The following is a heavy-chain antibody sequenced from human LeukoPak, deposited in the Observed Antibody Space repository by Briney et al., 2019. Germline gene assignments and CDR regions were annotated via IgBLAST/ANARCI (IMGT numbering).Heavy chain of an antibody. CDR1: GFTVSSNY. V-gene: IGHV3-7*01. J-gene: IGHJ4*02. CDR3: ARRYSGSSGNFDY. Sequence: GGSLRLSCAASGFTVSSNYMSWVRQAPGKGLEWVANIKQDGSEKYYVDSVKGRFTISRDNAKNSLYLQMNSLRAEDTAVYYCARRYSGSSGNFDYWGQGTLVTVSS. CDR2: IKQDGSEK. D-gene: IGHD6-6*01.